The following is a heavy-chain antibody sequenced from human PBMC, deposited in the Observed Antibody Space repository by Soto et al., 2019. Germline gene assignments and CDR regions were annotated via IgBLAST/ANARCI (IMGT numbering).Heavy chain of an antibody. J-gene: IGHJ4*02. D-gene: IGHD3-10*01. Sequence: QVQLVQSGAEVKKPGSSVKVSCKASGGTFSSYTISWVRQAPGQGLEWMGRIIPILGIANYAQKFQGRVTNTAAKSTSTAYMELSSLRSEDTAVYYCAREEYYYGSGAFFDYWGQGTRVTVAS. CDR2: IIPILGIA. CDR1: GGTFSSYT. CDR3: AREEYYYGSGAFFDY. V-gene: IGHV1-69*08.